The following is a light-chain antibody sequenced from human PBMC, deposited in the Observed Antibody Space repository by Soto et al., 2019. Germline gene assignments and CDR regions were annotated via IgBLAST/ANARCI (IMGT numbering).Light chain of an antibody. CDR1: QSISSY. J-gene: IGKJ2*01. CDR2: AAS. CDR3: QQSYSTLMYT. V-gene: IGKV1-39*01. Sequence: DIQMTQSPSSLSASVGDRVTITCRASQSISSYLNWYQQKPGKAPKLLIYAASSLQSGVPSRFSGSAYGTDLTLTISSLQPEDFATYYCQQSYSTLMYTFGQGTKLEIK.